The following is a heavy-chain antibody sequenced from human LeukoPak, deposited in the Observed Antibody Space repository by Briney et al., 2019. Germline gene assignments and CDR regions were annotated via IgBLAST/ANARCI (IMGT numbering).Heavy chain of an antibody. CDR2: IIPIFGTA. V-gene: IGHV1-69*13. CDR1: GGTFSSYA. Sequence: SVKVSCKASGGTFSSYAISWVRQAPGQGLKWMGGIIPIFGTANYAQKFQGRVTITADESTSTAYMELSSLRSEDTAVYYCASNPPRTGDFNSWGQGALVTVSS. CDR3: ASNPPRTGDFNS. D-gene: IGHD7-27*01. J-gene: IGHJ4*02.